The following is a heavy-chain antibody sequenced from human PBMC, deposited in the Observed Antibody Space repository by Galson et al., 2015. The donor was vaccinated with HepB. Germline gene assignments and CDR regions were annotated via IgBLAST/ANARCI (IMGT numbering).Heavy chain of an antibody. Sequence: SLRLSCAASGFTVSNSYMNWVRQAPGKGLEWVSIIYSSGDTYYADAVKGRFTISRHNSNNTLSLQMNILRAEDTAMYYCASPVLIRGANDAFDIWGQGTMVTVSS. CDR1: GFTVSNSY. D-gene: IGHD3-10*01. CDR3: ASPVLIRGANDAFDI. V-gene: IGHV3-53*04. CDR2: IYSSGDT. J-gene: IGHJ3*02.